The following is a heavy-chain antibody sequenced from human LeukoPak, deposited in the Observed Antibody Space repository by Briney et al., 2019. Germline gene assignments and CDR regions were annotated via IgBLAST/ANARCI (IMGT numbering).Heavy chain of an antibody. CDR3: ARDYYGSGSYPDYFDY. CDR1: GFTVSTNS. Sequence: GGSLRLSCTVSGFTVSTNSMSWVRQAPGKGLEWVSFIYSDNTHYSDSVKGRFTISRDNSKNTLYLQMNSLRAEDTAVYYCARDYYGSGSYPDYFDYWGQGTLVTVSS. D-gene: IGHD3-10*01. J-gene: IGHJ4*02. V-gene: IGHV3-66*01. CDR2: IYSDNT.